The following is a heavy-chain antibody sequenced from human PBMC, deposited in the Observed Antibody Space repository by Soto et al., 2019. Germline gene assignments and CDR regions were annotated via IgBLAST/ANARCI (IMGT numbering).Heavy chain of an antibody. V-gene: IGHV4-34*01. CDR1: GGSFSGYY. CDR2: INHSGST. CDR3: ARSPIGVVIYYDY. Sequence: ASETLSLTCAVYGGSFSGYYWSWIRQPPGKGLEWIGEINHSGSTNYNPSLKSRVTISVDTSKNQFSLKLSSVTAADTAVYYCARSPIGVVIYYDYWGQGTLVTVSS. J-gene: IGHJ4*02. D-gene: IGHD3-3*01.